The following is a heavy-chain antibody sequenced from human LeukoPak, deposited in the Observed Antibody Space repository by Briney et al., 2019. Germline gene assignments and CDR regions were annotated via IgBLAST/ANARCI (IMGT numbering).Heavy chain of an antibody. J-gene: IGHJ4*02. CDR1: GGSFSGYY. CDR2: INNSGST. Sequence: PSETLSLTCAVYGGSFSGYYWGWIRQPPGKGLEWIGEINNSGSTNYNPSPKSRVTMSVDTSKNQFSLKLISVTAADTAIYYCARVYDYVYYWGQGTLVTVSS. V-gene: IGHV4-34*01. CDR3: ARVYDYVYY.